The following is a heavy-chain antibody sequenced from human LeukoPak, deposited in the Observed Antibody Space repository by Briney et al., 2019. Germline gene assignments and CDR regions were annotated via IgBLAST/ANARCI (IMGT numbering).Heavy chain of an antibody. CDR3: ARPQSSGTAVGFDI. V-gene: IGHV5-51*01. Sequence: GESLKISCKGSGYSFTTYWIGWVRQMPGKGLEWMGIIYPGNSDTRYSPSFKGQVTISADKSISTAYLQWSSLKASDTAIYYCARPQSSGTAVGFDIWGQGTMVTVSS. D-gene: IGHD3-22*01. CDR1: GYSFTTYW. CDR2: IYPGNSDT. J-gene: IGHJ3*02.